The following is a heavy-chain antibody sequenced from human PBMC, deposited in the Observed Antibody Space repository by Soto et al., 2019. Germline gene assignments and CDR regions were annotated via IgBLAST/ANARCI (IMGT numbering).Heavy chain of an antibody. Sequence: SEALSLTCTVSGGSISTNTYYLDWLHQPPGKGLEWSGAMYYTGNKNYNPYLESRVTMSVDTSKNQLSLKLSSVTPTDTAVSYCARQSSGSLGYLFDPWGRGILVPVYS. CDR2: MYYTGNK. CDR3: ARQSSGSLGYLFDP. V-gene: IGHV4-39*01. CDR1: GGSISTNTYY. J-gene: IGHJ5*02. D-gene: IGHD6-6*01.